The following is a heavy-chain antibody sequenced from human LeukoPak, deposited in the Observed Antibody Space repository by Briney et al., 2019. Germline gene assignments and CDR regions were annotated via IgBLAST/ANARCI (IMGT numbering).Heavy chain of an antibody. Sequence: GGSLRLSCAASGLTLSSHWRHWVRQAPGKGGVWVSRINGEVSNTTYAHSVKGRFTISRDNAKNTLYLRRNSLIAEDTAVYHWARSKSWYSPAAFDIWAKGQWSPSLQ. CDR1: GLTLSSHW. CDR2: INGEVSNT. CDR3: ARSKSWYSPAAFDI. V-gene: IGHV3-74*03. J-gene: IGHJ3*02. D-gene: IGHD2-15*01.